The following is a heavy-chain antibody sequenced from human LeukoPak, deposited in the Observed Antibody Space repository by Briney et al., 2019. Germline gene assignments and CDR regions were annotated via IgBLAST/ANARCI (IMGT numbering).Heavy chain of an antibody. CDR3: ARKQQRIEGFDP. D-gene: IGHD6-13*01. V-gene: IGHV1-8*03. CDR1: GYTFTSYD. J-gene: IGHJ5*02. Sequence: ASVKVSCKASGYTFTSYDINWVRQATGQGLEWMGWMNPNSGNTGYAQKFQGRVTITRNTSISTAYMELSSLRSEDTAVYYCARKQQRIEGFDPWGQGTLSPSPQ. CDR2: MNPNSGNT.